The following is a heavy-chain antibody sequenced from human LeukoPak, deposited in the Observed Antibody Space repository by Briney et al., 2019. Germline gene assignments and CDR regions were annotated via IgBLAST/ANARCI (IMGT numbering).Heavy chain of an antibody. CDR1: GGSISSSSYY. D-gene: IGHD5-24*01. CDR2: IYYSGST. J-gene: IGHJ4*02. Sequence: SETLSLTCTASGGSISSSSYYWGWIRQPPGKGLEWIGSIYYSGSTYYNPSLKSRVTISVDTSKNQFSLKLSSVTAADTAVYYCAGSRDGYKYDYWGQGTLVTVSS. CDR3: AGSRDGYKYDY. V-gene: IGHV4-39*07.